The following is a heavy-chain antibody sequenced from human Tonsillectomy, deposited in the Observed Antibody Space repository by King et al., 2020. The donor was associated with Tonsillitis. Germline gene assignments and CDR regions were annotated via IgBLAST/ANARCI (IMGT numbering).Heavy chain of an antibody. CDR1: GFTFSSYE. D-gene: IGHD2-2*01. J-gene: IGHJ3*02. CDR3: ARISTTSSLAFDI. V-gene: IGHV3-48*03. CDR2: ISSSGSTI. Sequence: VQLVESGGGLVQPGGSLRLSCAASGFTFSSYEMNWVRQAPGEGLEWVSYISSSGSTIYYTDSVKGRFTISRDNAKNSLYLQMNSLRAEDTAVYYCARISTTSSLAFDIWGQGTMVTVSS.